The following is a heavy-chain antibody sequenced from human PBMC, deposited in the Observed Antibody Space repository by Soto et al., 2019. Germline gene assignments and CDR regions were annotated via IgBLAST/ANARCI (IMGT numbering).Heavy chain of an antibody. J-gene: IGHJ4*02. V-gene: IGHV4-59*01. D-gene: IGHD2-15*01. CDR2: IYYSGST. CDR1: GGPISNYY. Sequence: QVQLQQSGPGLVKPSETLSLACTASGGPISNYYWNWIRQPPEKGLEWIRYIYYSGSTNYNPSLKSRVTISVDTSKNQFSLKLSSVTAADTAVYYCASYWVGFEYWGQGTLVTVSS. CDR3: ASYWVGFEY.